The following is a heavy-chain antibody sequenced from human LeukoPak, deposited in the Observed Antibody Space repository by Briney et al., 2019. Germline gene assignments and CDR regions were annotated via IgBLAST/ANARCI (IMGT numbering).Heavy chain of an antibody. D-gene: IGHD4-23*01. CDR1: GGSISSGNW. Sequence: PGTLYLTCVVSGGSISSGNWWTWVRQPPGKGLEWIGEIYHSGSTNYNPSLKSRVTISVDKSKSQFSLKLNSVMAADTAVYYCARNAGNSDVDYWGQGNLVSVSS. CDR3: ARNAGNSDVDY. V-gene: IGHV4-4*03. J-gene: IGHJ4*02. CDR2: IYHSGST.